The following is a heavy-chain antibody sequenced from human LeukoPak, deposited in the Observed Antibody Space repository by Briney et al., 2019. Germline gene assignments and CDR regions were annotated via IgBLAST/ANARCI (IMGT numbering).Heavy chain of an antibody. Sequence: SETVSLIRTVSGGSLSSTSFYWGWIRQPPGKGLEWIGYIHYGGNTNYNPSLKSRVTISFDTSKNQFSLNLISATAADTAVYYCASRSSIWSGYQDTMYYFDSWGQG. CDR1: GGSLSSTSFY. J-gene: IGHJ4*02. CDR2: IHYGGNT. V-gene: IGHV4-39*01. D-gene: IGHD3-3*01. CDR3: ASRSSIWSGYQDTMYYFDS.